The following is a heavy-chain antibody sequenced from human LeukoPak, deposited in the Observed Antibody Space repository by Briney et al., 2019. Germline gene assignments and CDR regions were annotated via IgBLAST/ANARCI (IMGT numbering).Heavy chain of an antibody. J-gene: IGHJ4*02. CDR1: GFTFSSYA. V-gene: IGHV3-23*01. CDR2: ISGSGGST. CDR3: AKDPSGSYYHFDY. Sequence: PGGSLRLSCAASGFTFSSYAMSWVRQAPGKGLEWASAISGSGGSTYYADSVKGRFTISRDNSKNTLYLQMNSLRAEDTAVYYCAKDPSGSYYHFDYWGQGALVTVSS. D-gene: IGHD1-26*01.